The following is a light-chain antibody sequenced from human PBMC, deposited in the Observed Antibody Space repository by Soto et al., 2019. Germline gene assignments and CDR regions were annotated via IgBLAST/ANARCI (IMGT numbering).Light chain of an antibody. J-gene: IGLJ2*01. CDR1: SSNIGSKT. CDR2: SNN. V-gene: IGLV1-44*01. Sequence: QPVLTQPPSASGTPGQRVTIACSGSSSNIGSKTVSWYQQLPGTAPKLLIYSNNQRPSGVPDRFSGSKSGTSASLAISGLQSEDEADYYCEAWDDSLNGPVFGGGTKLTVL. CDR3: EAWDDSLNGPV.